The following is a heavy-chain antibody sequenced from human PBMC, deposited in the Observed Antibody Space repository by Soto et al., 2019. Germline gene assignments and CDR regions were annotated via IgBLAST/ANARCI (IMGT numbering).Heavy chain of an antibody. Sequence: LSLTCAVSGGSISSSNWWSWVRQPPGKGLEWIGEIYHSGSTNYNPSLKSRVTISVDKSKNQFSLKLSSVTAADTAVYYCARVSDYCGSGSPTFDYWGQGTLVTVSS. CDR3: ARVSDYCGSGSPTFDY. CDR2: IYHSGST. V-gene: IGHV4-4*02. CDR1: GGSISSSNW. D-gene: IGHD3-10*01. J-gene: IGHJ4*02.